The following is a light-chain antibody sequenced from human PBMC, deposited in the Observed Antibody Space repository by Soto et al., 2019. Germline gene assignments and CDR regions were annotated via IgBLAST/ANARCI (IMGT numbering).Light chain of an antibody. V-gene: IGKV1-39*01. J-gene: IGKJ1*01. CDR2: AAS. Sequence: DIQMTQSQSSLSASVGDRVTITCRASQSISSYLNWYQQKPGKAPKLLIYAASSLQSGVPSRFSGSGSGTDFTPTISSLQPEDFATYYCQQSYSTLWTFGQGTMV. CDR3: QQSYSTLWT. CDR1: QSISSY.